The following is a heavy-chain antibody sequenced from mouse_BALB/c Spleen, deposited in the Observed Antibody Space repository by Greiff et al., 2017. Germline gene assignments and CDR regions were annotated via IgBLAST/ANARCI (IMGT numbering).Heavy chain of an antibody. CDR2: ISSGGST. V-gene: IGHV5-6-5*01. CDR1: GFTFSSYA. CDR3: ARGGGNYDYFDY. D-gene: IGHD2-1*01. J-gene: IGHJ2*01. Sequence: EVKLMESGGGLVKPGGSLKLSCAASGFTFSSYAMSWVRQTPEKRLEWVASISSGGSTYYPDSVKGRFTISRDNARNILYLQMSSLRSEDTAMYYCARGGGNYDYFDYWGQGTTLTVSS.